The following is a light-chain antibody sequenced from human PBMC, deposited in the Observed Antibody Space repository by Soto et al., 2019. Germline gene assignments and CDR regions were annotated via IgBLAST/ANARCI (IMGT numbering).Light chain of an antibody. V-gene: IGLV2-14*01. Sequence: QSVLTQPASVSGSPGQSITISCTGTSSDVGTYKYVSWYQQLPGKAPKLMIYEVSNRPSGVSNRFSGSKSGNTASLTISELQAEDEADYYCSSYTSRSTPVFGGG. CDR1: SSDVGTYKY. CDR2: EVS. CDR3: SSYTSRSTPV. J-gene: IGLJ2*01.